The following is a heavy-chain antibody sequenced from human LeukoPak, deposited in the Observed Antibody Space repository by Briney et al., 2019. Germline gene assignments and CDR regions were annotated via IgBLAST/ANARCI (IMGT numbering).Heavy chain of an antibody. D-gene: IGHD3-22*01. CDR1: GGTFSNYA. CDR3: ARDQTVDSSGYSHYFDY. Sequence: GASVKVSCKASGGTFSNYAINWVRQAPGQGLECMGGIIPMFGTANYAQKFQGRVTITADESTSTAYMELGSLRSEDTAVYYCARDQTVDSSGYSHYFDYWGQGTLVTVSS. V-gene: IGHV1-69*13. CDR2: IIPMFGTA. J-gene: IGHJ4*02.